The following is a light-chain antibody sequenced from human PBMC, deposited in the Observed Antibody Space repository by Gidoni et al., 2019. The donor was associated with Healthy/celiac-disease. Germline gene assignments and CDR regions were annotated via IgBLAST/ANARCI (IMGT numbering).Light chain of an antibody. Sequence: SSELTQPPSVSVYPGQTASIPCSGDGLGDKYACWYKQKPGQSPVLVIYQDSRRPSGFPGRFSGSNSGNTATLTISGTQAMDEADYYCQAWDSSTVVFGGGTKLTVL. J-gene: IGLJ2*01. CDR1: GLGDKY. CDR3: QAWDSSTVV. V-gene: IGLV3-1*01. CDR2: QDS.